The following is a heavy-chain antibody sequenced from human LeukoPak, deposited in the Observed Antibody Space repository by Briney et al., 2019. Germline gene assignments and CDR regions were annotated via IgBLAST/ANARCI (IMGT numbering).Heavy chain of an antibody. Sequence: PGGSLRLSCAASGFTFSSYAMHWVRQAPGKGLEWVAVISYDGSNKYYADSVKGRFTISRDNSKNTLYLQMNSLRAEDTAVYYCARKGVYYDSSWDYFDYWGQGTLVTVSS. D-gene: IGHD3-22*01. J-gene: IGHJ4*02. V-gene: IGHV3-30*04. CDR3: ARKGVYYDSSWDYFDY. CDR2: ISYDGSNK. CDR1: GFTFSSYA.